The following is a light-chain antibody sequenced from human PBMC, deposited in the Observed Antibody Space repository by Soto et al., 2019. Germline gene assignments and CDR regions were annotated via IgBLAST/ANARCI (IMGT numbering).Light chain of an antibody. CDR1: QTISSL. CDR3: QHYNSYSEA. CDR2: KAS. Sequence: DIQMTQSPSTLSGSVGDRVTITCLASQTISSLLDWYQQKPGKAPKLLIYKASTLKSGVPSRFSGSGSGTEFTLTISSLQPDDFETYYCQHYNSYSEAFGQGTKVDIK. J-gene: IGKJ1*01. V-gene: IGKV1-5*03.